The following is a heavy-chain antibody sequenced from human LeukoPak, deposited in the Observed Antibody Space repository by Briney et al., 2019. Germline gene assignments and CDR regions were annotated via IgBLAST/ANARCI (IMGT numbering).Heavy chain of an antibody. CDR3: ARGLRFLEWPSPFSY. J-gene: IGHJ4*02. CDR2: IYYSGST. CDR1: GGSISSYY. D-gene: IGHD3-3*01. Sequence: PSETLSLTCTVSGGSISSYYWSWIRQPPGKGLEWIGYIYYSGSTNYNPSLKSRVTISVDTSKNQFSLKLSSVTAADTAVYYCARGLRFLEWPSPFSYWGQGTLVTVSS. V-gene: IGHV4-59*01.